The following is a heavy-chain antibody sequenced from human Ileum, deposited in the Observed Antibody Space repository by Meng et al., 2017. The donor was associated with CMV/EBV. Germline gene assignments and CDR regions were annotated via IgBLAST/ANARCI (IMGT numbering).Heavy chain of an antibody. Sequence: GGSLRLSCKASGYKFTSFWIGWVCQKPGKGLEWMGIIYPSDSDTRYSPSFQGQVTISADKSINTAYVQWSSLKASDTAIYYCARQPLTGYDFDYWGQGTLVTVSS. J-gene: IGHJ4*02. CDR2: IYPSDSDT. CDR3: ARQPLTGYDFDY. D-gene: IGHD5-12*01. CDR1: GYKFTSFW. V-gene: IGHV5-51*01.